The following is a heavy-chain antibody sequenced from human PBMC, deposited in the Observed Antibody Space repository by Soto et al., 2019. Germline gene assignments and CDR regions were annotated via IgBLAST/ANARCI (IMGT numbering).Heavy chain of an antibody. CDR2: VGRSGTYT. CDR1: GFTFSDYY. Sequence: QVQLVESGGDLVKPGGSLRLSCAASGFTFSDYYMSWIRQAPGKGLEWVSYVGRSGTYTNYADSVKGRFTISRDNAKNSLYLQMNSLRAEDTAVYYCATYYYDSSGYYYFAYWGQGTLVTVSS. D-gene: IGHD3-22*01. J-gene: IGHJ4*02. CDR3: ATYYYDSSGYYYFAY. V-gene: IGHV3-11*06.